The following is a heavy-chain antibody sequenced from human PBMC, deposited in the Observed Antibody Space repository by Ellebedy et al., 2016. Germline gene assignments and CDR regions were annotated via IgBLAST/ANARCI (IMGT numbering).Heavy chain of an antibody. Sequence: GESLKISCVASGFKLSDFYMTWVRQAPGKGLEWVANIKQDGSEKYYVDSVKGRFTISRDNAKNSLYLQMNSLRAEDTAIYYCASGRTLTYWGQGTLVTVSS. D-gene: IGHD1/OR15-1a*01. J-gene: IGHJ4*02. CDR1: GFKLSDFY. CDR3: ASGRTLTY. V-gene: IGHV3-7*03. CDR2: IKQDGSEK.